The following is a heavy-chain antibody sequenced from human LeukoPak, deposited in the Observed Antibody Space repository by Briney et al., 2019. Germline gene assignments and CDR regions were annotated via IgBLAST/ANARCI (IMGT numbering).Heavy chain of an antibody. Sequence: GGSLRLSCAASRFTFSDYYMSWIRQAPGKGQEWVSYISSSGSTLYYADSVKGRFTTSRDNAKNSLYLQMNSLRAEDTAVYYCARVEGRSYGGNSAWFDPWGQGTLVTVSS. CDR3: ARVEGRSYGGNSAWFDP. J-gene: IGHJ5*02. CDR2: ISSSGSTL. D-gene: IGHD4-23*01. CDR1: RFTFSDYY. V-gene: IGHV3-11*04.